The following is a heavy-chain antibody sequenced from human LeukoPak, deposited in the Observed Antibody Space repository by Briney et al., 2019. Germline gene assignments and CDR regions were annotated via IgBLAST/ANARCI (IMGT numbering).Heavy chain of an antibody. J-gene: IGHJ4*02. Sequence: ASVKVSRKASGYTFTSYGISWVRQAPGQGLEWMGWISAYNGNTNYAQKLQGRVTMTTDTSTSTAYMELRSLRSDDTAVYYCARDDSSGRNFDYWGQRALVTVSS. D-gene: IGHD3-22*01. CDR3: ARDDSSGRNFDY. CDR1: GYTFTSYG. CDR2: ISAYNGNT. V-gene: IGHV1-18*01.